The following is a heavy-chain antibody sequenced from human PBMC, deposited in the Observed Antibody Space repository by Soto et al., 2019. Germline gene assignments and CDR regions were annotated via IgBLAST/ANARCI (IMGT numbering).Heavy chain of an antibody. CDR1: GYTFTGYY. D-gene: IGHD3-16*01. CDR2: INPNSGGT. J-gene: IGHJ3*02. Sequence: ASVKVSCKASGYTFTGYYMHWVRQAPGQGLEWMGWINPNSGGTNYAQKFQGWVTMTRDTSISTAYMELSRLRSDDAAVYCCARVLGASSPDDAFDIWGQGTMVTVSS. CDR3: ARVLGASSPDDAFDI. V-gene: IGHV1-2*04.